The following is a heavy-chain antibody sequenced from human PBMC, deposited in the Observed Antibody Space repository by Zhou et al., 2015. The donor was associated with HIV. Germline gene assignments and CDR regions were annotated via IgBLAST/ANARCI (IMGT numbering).Heavy chain of an antibody. J-gene: IGHJ4*02. V-gene: IGHV1-18*01. CDR3: ARTPLGGAYYDFWSGYYIDY. Sequence: QVQLVQSGAEVKKPGSSVKVSCKASGYTFTRYGITWVRQAPGQGLEWMGWISAYNGNTNYAQKLQGRVTMTTDTSTSTAYMELRSLRSDDTAVYYCARTPLGGAYYDFWSGYYIDYWGQGTLVTVSS. D-gene: IGHD3-3*01. CDR2: ISAYNGNT. CDR1: GYTFTRYG.